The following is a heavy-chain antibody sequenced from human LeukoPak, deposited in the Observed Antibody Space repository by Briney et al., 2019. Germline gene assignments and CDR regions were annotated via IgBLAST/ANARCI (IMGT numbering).Heavy chain of an antibody. CDR3: ARGDGGNPWDAFDI. J-gene: IGHJ3*02. Sequence: ASVKISCKASGYTFSNFGIAWVRQDPGQGLEWMGWNSGDNDNPQSAQDLQGRLTVTTDRSTSTAYMELRSLRHDDTAVYYCARGDGGNPWDAFDIWGQGTMVTVSS. CDR1: GYTFSNFG. V-gene: IGHV1-18*01. CDR2: NSGDNDNP. D-gene: IGHD4-23*01.